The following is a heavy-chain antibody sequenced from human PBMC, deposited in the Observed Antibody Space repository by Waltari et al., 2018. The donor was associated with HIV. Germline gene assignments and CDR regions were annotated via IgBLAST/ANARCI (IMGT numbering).Heavy chain of an antibody. D-gene: IGHD6-19*01. V-gene: IGHV4-39*01. CDR3: ARHPPLDSSGWFPPAHYYYYGMDV. Sequence: QLQLQESGPGLVKPSETLSLTCTVSGGSISSSSYYWGWIRQPPGKGLEWIGSIYYSGSTYYNPSLKSRVTISVDTSKNQFSLKLSAVTATDTAVYYCARHPPLDSSGWFPPAHYYYYGMDVWGQGTTVTVSS. CDR1: GGSISSSSYY. J-gene: IGHJ6*02. CDR2: IYYSGST.